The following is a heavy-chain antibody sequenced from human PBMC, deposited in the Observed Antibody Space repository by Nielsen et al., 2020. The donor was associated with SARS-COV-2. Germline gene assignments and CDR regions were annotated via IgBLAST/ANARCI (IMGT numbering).Heavy chain of an antibody. J-gene: IGHJ4*02. Sequence: SETLSLTCAVFGGSVNTHAWWSWVRQAPGQGLEWIGEVYHSGATNYNPSLRSRVTLSMDKSRNQFSLKMTAVTAADTAVYYCARVSNSGWIFDYWGQGIRITASS. CDR3: ARVSNSGWIFDY. CDR2: VYHSGAT. CDR1: GGSVNTHAW. V-gene: IGHV4-4*02. D-gene: IGHD6-19*01.